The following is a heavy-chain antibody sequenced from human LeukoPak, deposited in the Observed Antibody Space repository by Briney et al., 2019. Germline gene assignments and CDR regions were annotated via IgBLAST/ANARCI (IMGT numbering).Heavy chain of an antibody. V-gene: IGHV3-33*08. Sequence: GGSLRLSCAASEFTFSSYSMNWVRQAPGKGLEWVAVIWYDGSNKYYADSVKGRFTISRDNSKNTLYLQMNSLRAEDTAVYYCARGDYGGNMVGFDPFDYWGQGTLVTVSS. D-gene: IGHD4-23*01. CDR1: EFTFSSYS. J-gene: IGHJ4*02. CDR3: ARGDYGGNMVGFDPFDY. CDR2: IWYDGSNK.